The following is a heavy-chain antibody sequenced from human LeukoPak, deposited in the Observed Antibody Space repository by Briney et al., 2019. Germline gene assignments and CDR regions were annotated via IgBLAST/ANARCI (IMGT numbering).Heavy chain of an antibody. D-gene: IGHD5-18*01. CDR2: LSGSGGGT. CDR3: AKDLGYSYGYIPFDY. V-gene: IGHV3-23*01. Sequence: PGGSLRLSCAASGFTFSSYAMNWVRQAPGRGLEWVSGLSGSGGGTHYIDSVKGRFFISRDNSKNTVFLQMNRLRAEDTAVYYCAKDLGYSYGYIPFDYWGQGTLVTVSS. J-gene: IGHJ4*02. CDR1: GFTFSSYA.